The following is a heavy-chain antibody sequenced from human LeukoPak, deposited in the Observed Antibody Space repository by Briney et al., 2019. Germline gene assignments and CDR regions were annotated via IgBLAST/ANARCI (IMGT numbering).Heavy chain of an antibody. CDR2: ISWNSGSI. J-gene: IGHJ4*02. CDR1: GFTFDDYA. D-gene: IGHD3-22*01. Sequence: GGSLRLSCAASGFTFDDYAMHWVRQAPGKGLEWVSGISWNSGSIAYADSVKGRFTISRDNATNSLYLQMNSLRAEDTALYYCAKSPMIVVTPPDFWGQGTLVTVSS. CDR3: AKSPMIVVTPPDF. V-gene: IGHV3-9*01.